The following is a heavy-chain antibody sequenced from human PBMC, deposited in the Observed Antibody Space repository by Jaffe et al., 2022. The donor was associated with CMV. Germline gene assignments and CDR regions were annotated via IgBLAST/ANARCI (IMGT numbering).Heavy chain of an antibody. CDR1: GFSLSTSGMC. D-gene: IGHD3-22*01. V-gene: IGHV2-70*01. CDR2: IDWDDDK. J-gene: IGHJ4*02. Sequence: QVTLRESGPALVKPTQTLTLTCTFSGFSLSTSGMCVSWIRQPPGKALEWLALIDWDDDKYYSTSLKTRLTISKDTSKNQVVLTMTNMDPVDTATYYCARSYYYDSSGYSHDYWGQGTLVTVSS. CDR3: ARSYYYDSSGYSHDY.